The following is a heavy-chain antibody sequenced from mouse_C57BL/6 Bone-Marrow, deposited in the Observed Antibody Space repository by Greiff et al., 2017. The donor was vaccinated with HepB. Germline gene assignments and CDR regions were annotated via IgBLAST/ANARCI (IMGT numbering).Heavy chain of an antibody. Sequence: EVKLMESGGGLVQPGESLKLSCESNEYEFPSHDMSWVRKTPEKRLELVAAINSNGGSTNYPDTMERRFIISRDKTKKPLYLQMSSLRSEDTALYYCARHDGPGTDAMDYWGQGTSVTVSS. CDR2: INSNGGST. D-gene: IGHD2-3*01. V-gene: IGHV5-2*01. J-gene: IGHJ4*01. CDR3: ARHDGPGTDAMDY. CDR1: EYEFPSHD.